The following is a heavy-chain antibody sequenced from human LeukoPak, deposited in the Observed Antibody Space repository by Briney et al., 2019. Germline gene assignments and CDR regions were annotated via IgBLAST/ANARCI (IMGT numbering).Heavy chain of an antibody. CDR3: AREDIVVVPAHYYYYGMDV. CDR2: ITSSSSTI. CDR1: GFTFSSYS. V-gene: IGHV3-48*04. D-gene: IGHD2-2*01. Sequence: GGSLRLSCAASGFTFSSYSMNWVRQAPGKGLEWLSYITSSSSTIFYADSVKGRFTISRDNAKNSLYLQMNSLRAEDTAVYYCAREDIVVVPAHYYYYGMDVWGQGTTVTVSS. J-gene: IGHJ6*02.